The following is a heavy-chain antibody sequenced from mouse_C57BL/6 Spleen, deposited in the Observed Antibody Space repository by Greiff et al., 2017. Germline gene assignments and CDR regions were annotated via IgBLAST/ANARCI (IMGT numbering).Heavy chain of an antibody. J-gene: IGHJ1*03. CDR3: ARGPLITTVVDWYFDV. CDR2: IYPGDGDT. Sequence: VQRVESGAELVKPGASVKISCKASSYAFSSYWMNWVKQRPGKGLEWIGQIYPGDGDTNYNGKFKGKATLTADKSSSTAYMQLSSLTSEDSAVYFCARGPLITTVVDWYFDVWGTGTTVTVSS. V-gene: IGHV1-80*01. CDR1: SYAFSSYW. D-gene: IGHD1-1*01.